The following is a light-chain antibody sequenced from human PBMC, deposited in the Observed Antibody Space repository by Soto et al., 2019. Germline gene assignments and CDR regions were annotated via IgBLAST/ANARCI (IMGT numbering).Light chain of an antibody. Sequence: QSALTQPASVSGSPGQSITIPCTGTSSDVGDYNYVSWYQQHPGKAPKLIIYGVSNRPSGISNRFSGSKSGNTASLTISGLQAEDEADYYCSSYTSTNTLVFGVGTKLTVL. V-gene: IGLV2-14*01. CDR2: GVS. CDR3: SSYTSTNTLV. CDR1: SSDVGDYNY. J-gene: IGLJ2*01.